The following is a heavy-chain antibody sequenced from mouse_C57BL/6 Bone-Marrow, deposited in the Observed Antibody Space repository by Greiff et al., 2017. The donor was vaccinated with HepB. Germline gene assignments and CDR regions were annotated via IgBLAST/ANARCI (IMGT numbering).Heavy chain of an antibody. V-gene: IGHV14-3*01. CDR1: GFNIKNTY. CDR2: IDPANGNT. D-gene: IGHD1-1*01. J-gene: IGHJ1*03. Sequence: VQLKESVAELVRPGASVKLSCTASGFNIKNTYMHWVKQRPEQGLEWIGRIDPANGNTKYAPKFQGKATITADTSSNTAYRQLSSLTSEDTAIYYCARVYYGSSPKRYFDVWGTGTTVTVSS. CDR3: ARVYYGSSPKRYFDV.